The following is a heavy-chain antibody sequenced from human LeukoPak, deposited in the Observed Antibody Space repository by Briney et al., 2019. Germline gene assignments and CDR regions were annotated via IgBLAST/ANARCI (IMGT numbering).Heavy chain of an antibody. V-gene: IGHV3-11*01. Sequence: GGSLRLSCAASGFTFSDYYMSWIRQAPGKGLEWVSYISSSGSTIYYADSVKGRFIISRDNAKNSLYLQMNSLRAEDTAVYYCARDKDSSGYDAFDIWGQGTMVTVSS. J-gene: IGHJ3*02. CDR3: ARDKDSSGYDAFDI. D-gene: IGHD3-22*01. CDR1: GFTFSDYY. CDR2: ISSSGSTI.